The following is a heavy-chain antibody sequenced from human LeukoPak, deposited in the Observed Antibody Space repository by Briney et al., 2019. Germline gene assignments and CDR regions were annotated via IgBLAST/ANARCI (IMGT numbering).Heavy chain of an antibody. Sequence: PSETLSLTCTVSGGSISNYYWSWIRQPPGKGLKWIGYVYYTGSTSYNPSLKSRVTISGDTSKNQFYLKLSSVTAADTAVYYCTRRGGSSSSDWFDPWGQGTLVIVSS. D-gene: IGHD6-6*01. CDR1: GGSISNYY. J-gene: IGHJ5*02. CDR3: TRRGGSSSSDWFDP. V-gene: IGHV4-59*08. CDR2: VYYTGST.